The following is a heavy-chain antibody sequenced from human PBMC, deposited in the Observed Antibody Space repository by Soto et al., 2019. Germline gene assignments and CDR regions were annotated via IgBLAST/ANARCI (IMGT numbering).Heavy chain of an antibody. Sequence: SETLSLTCAVSGVSISNYYWIWMRQSPGRGLEWIGYNHYSGGTNYNPSLKSRVTISVDTSKNQFLLKLTSVTAADTAVYYCARAPGYYYMDVWGKGTTVTVSS. CDR2: NHYSGGT. CDR3: ARAPGYYYMDV. V-gene: IGHV4-59*01. J-gene: IGHJ6*03. CDR1: GVSISNYY.